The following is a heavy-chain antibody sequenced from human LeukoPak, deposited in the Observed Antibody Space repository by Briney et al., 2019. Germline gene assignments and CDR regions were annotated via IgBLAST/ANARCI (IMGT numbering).Heavy chain of an antibody. CDR1: GFTFSGYF. CDR3: ATYYYDNTGLI. D-gene: IGHD3-22*01. CDR2: INQDGSEK. Sequence: GGSLRLSCAASGFTFSGYFMNWVRQAPGKGLEWVANINQDGSEKYYVDSVKGRFTISRDNAKNSLYLQMNSLRAEDAAVYYCATYYYDNTGLIWGQGTLVTVSS. V-gene: IGHV3-7*01. J-gene: IGHJ4*02.